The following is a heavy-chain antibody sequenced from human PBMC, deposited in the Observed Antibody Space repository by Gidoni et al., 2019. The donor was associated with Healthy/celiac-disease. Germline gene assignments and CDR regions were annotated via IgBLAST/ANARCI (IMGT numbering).Heavy chain of an antibody. J-gene: IGHJ3*02. CDR3: ACLGLIFAAFDI. CDR1: GGTFSSYA. Sequence: QVQLVHSGGGVKKPGASVKVSCKASGGTFSSYAISWVRQAPGQGLEWMGGIIPTFGTANYVKKSQVSVTITADEPTSTAYTELSSLRSEDTAVYYCACLGLIFAAFDIWGQGTMVTVSS. V-gene: IGHV1-69*01. CDR2: IIPTFGTA. D-gene: IGHD3-16*01.